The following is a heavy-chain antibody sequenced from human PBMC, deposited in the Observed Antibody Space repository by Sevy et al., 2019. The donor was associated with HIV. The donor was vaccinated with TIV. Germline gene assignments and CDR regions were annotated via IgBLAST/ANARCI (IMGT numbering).Heavy chain of an antibody. V-gene: IGHV4-59*01. Sequence: SETLSLTCTVSGASISSYYWSWIRQPPGKGLEWVGYIYYNGRTNYNPSLKSRVTISVDTSKNQFSLKLISGTAADTAVYYCARSLADYYYGMDVWGQGTTVTVSS. CDR1: GASISSYY. CDR3: ARSLADYYYGMDV. J-gene: IGHJ6*02. CDR2: IYYNGRT.